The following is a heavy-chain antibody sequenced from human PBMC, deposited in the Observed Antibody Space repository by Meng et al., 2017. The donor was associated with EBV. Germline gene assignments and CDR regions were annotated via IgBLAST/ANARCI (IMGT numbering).Heavy chain of an antibody. J-gene: IGHJ4*02. CDR3: ARVGIAVAGTGDY. CDR1: GYTFTGYY. Sequence: QVQRVQSGAEVKKPGASVKVSGKASGYTFTGYYMHWVRQAPGQGLEWMGRINPNSGGTNYAQKFQGRVTMTRDTSISTAYMELSRLRSDDTAVYYCARVGIAVAGTGDYWGQGTLVTVSS. D-gene: IGHD6-19*01. V-gene: IGHV1-2*06. CDR2: INPNSGGT.